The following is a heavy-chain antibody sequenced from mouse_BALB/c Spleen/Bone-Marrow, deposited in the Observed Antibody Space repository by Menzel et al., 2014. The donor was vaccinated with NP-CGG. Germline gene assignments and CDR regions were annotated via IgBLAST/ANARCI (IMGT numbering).Heavy chain of an antibody. J-gene: IGHJ4*01. CDR3: ARPLYYYGSSPFYAMDY. D-gene: IGHD1-1*01. CDR1: GFAFSSYD. CDR2: ISSGGGST. Sequence: EVKLLESGGGLVKPGGSLKLSCAASGFAFSSYDMSWVRQTPEKRLEWVAYISSGGGSTYYPDTVKGRFTISRDNAKNTLYLQMSGLKSEDTAMYYCARPLYYYGSSPFYAMDYWGQGTSVTVSS. V-gene: IGHV5-12-1*01.